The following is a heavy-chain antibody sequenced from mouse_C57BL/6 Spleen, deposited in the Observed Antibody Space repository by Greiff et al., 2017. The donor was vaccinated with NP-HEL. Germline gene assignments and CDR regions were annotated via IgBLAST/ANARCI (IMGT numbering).Heavy chain of an antibody. V-gene: IGHV1-82*01. D-gene: IGHD1-1*01. J-gene: IGHJ1*03. Sequence: QVQLQQSGPELVKPGASVKISCKASGYAFSSSWMNWVKQRPGKGLEWIGRIYPGDGDTNYNGKFQGKATLTADKSSSTAYMQLSSLTSEDSAVYFCARRGLLYSSSYGNFDVWGTGTTVTVSS. CDR1: GYAFSSSW. CDR2: IYPGDGDT. CDR3: ARRGLLYSSSYGNFDV.